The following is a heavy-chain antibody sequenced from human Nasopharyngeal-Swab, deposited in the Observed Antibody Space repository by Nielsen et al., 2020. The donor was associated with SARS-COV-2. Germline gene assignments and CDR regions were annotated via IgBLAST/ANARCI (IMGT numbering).Heavy chain of an antibody. Sequence: GESLKISCAASGFTFSSYWMHWVRQAPGKGLVWVSRINSDGSRTSYADSVKGRFTISRDNAKNTLYLQMNSLRAEDTAVYYCVKDHFYDTNGYPPCTYGMDVWGQGTTVTVSS. CDR2: INSDGSRT. D-gene: IGHD3-22*01. V-gene: IGHV3-74*01. CDR1: GFTFSSYW. J-gene: IGHJ6*02. CDR3: VKDHFYDTNGYPPCTYGMDV.